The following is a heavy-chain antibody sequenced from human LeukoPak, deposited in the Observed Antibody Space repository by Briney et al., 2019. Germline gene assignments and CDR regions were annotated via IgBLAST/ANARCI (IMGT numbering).Heavy chain of an antibody. CDR1: GGSISSGGYS. CDR3: ARVANYYDSSGYYSLSFDY. D-gene: IGHD3-22*01. Sequence: SETLSLTCAVSGGSISSGGYSWSWIRQPPGKGLEWIGYIYHSGSTYYNPSLKSRVTISVDRSKNQFSLKLSSVTAADTAVYYCARVANYYDSSGYYSLSFDYWGQGTLVTVSS. V-gene: IGHV4-30-2*01. CDR2: IYHSGST. J-gene: IGHJ4*02.